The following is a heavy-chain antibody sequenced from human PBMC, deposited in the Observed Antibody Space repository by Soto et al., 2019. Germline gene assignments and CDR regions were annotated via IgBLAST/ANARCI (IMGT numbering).Heavy chain of an antibody. Sequence: GESLKISCKGSGYSFTSYWIGWVRQMPGKGLEWMGIIYPGDSDTRYSPSFQGQVTISADKSISTAYLQWSSLKASDTAMYYCARLMEVLGVRSPRGMDVWGQGTTVTGSS. CDR1: GYSFTSYW. V-gene: IGHV5-51*01. D-gene: IGHD3-10*01. CDR3: ARLMEVLGVRSPRGMDV. J-gene: IGHJ6*02. CDR2: IYPGDSDT.